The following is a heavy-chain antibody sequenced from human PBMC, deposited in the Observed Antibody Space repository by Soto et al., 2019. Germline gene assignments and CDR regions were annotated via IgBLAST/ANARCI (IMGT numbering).Heavy chain of an antibody. Sequence: EVQLVESGGGLVQPGGSLRLSCAASGFTVSSNYMSWVRQAPGKRLEWVSVTYSGSGTTYYADSVKGRFTISRDNSKNTLYLQMNTLIAEDTAVYYCARAPAAYGGNSVAYWGRGTLVTVSS. V-gene: IGHV3-66*01. J-gene: IGHJ4*02. CDR2: TYSGSGTT. CDR1: GFTVSSNY. CDR3: ARAPAAYGGNSVAY. D-gene: IGHD4-17*01.